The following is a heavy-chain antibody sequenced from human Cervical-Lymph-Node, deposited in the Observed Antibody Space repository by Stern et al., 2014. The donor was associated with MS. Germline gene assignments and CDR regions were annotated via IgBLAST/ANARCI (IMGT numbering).Heavy chain of an antibody. V-gene: IGHV1-69*01. CDR1: GGTFTSYA. D-gene: IGHD4-23*01. CDR2: IIPMFGTI. J-gene: IGHJ2*01. CDR3: ARDGRGNFFYFDL. Sequence: QLVQSGAELKTPGSSVRISCKASGGTFTSYAINWVRPAPGQGPEWMGGIIPMFGTINYAQNFQGRVTISADESTGTAYMELTGLTSEDTAVFYCARDGRGNFFYFDLWGRGTLVTVSS.